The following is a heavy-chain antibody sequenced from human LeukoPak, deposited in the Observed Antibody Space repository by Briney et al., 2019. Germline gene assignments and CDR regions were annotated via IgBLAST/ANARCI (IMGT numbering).Heavy chain of an antibody. CDR1: GFTFSSYG. CDR2: TSYDGSNK. CDR3: AKDIGDSTPSAFDY. V-gene: IGHV3-30*18. J-gene: IGHJ4*02. Sequence: GRSLRLSCAASGFTFSSYGMHWVRQAPGKGLEWVAVTSYDGSNKYYADSVKGRFTISRDNSKNTLYLQMNSLRAEDTAVYYCAKDIGDSTPSAFDYWGQGTLVTVSS. D-gene: IGHD2-2*01.